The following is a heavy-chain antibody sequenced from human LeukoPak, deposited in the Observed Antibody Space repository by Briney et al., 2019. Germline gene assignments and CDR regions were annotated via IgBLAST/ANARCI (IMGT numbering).Heavy chain of an antibody. CDR2: INPSGGST. V-gene: IGHV1-46*01. CDR3: ARADQGEAAANY. CDR1: GYTFTCYY. D-gene: IGHD6-13*01. J-gene: IGHJ4*02. Sequence: ASVKVSCKASGYTFTCYYMHWVRQAPGQGLEWMGIINPSGGSTSYAQKFQGRVTMTRDTSTSTVYMGLSSLRSEDTAVYYCARADQGEAAANYWGQGTLVTVSS.